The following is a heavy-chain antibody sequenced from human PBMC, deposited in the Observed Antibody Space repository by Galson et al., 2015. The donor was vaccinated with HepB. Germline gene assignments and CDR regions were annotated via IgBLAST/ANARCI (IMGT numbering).Heavy chain of an antibody. V-gene: IGHV4-31*03. CDR3: ARLSRYGGKSWFDP. J-gene: IGHJ5*02. Sequence: TLSLTCTVSGGSISSGGYYWSWIRQHPGKGLEWIGYIYYSGSTYHNPSLKSRVTISVDTSKNQFSLKLSSVTAADTAVYYCARLSRYGGKSWFDPWGQGTQVTVSS. CDR2: IYYSGST. CDR1: GGSISSGGYY. D-gene: IGHD4-23*01.